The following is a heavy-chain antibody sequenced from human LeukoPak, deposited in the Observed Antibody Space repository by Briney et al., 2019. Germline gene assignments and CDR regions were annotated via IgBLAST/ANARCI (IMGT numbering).Heavy chain of an antibody. CDR3: ARDPGIAAAGTILFYYYYYMDV. Sequence: ASVKVSCKASRGTFSSYAISWVRQAPGQGLEWMGIINPSGGSTSYAQKFQGRVTMTRDTSTSTVYMELSSLRSEDTAVYYCARDPGIAAAGTILFYYYYYMDVWGKGTTVTISS. D-gene: IGHD6-13*01. J-gene: IGHJ6*03. CDR2: INPSGGST. CDR1: RGTFSSYA. V-gene: IGHV1-46*01.